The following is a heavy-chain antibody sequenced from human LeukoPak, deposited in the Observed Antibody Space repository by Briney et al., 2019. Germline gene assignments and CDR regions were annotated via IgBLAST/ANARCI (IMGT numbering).Heavy chain of an antibody. D-gene: IGHD2-15*01. Sequence: GGSLRLSCAVSGFTFSSYEMNWVRQAPGKGLEWVSYISSSGFNIYYADSVKGRFTISRDNAKNSLYLQMNSLRAEDTAVYYCAGQSRLGYCSGGSCYSQPFDPWGQGTLVTVSS. CDR2: ISSSGFNI. CDR3: AGQSRLGYCSGGSCYSQPFDP. J-gene: IGHJ5*02. V-gene: IGHV3-48*03. CDR1: GFTFSSYE.